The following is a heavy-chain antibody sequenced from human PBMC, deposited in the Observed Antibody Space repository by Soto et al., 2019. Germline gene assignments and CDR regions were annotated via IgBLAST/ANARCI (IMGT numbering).Heavy chain of an antibody. V-gene: IGHV3-30*18. CDR1: GFTFSSYG. CDR3: AKDRGGSSAEYGYYYYYGMDV. J-gene: IGHJ6*02. CDR2: ISYDGSNK. D-gene: IGHD1-26*01. Sequence: GGSLRLSCAASGFTFSSYGMHWVRQAPGKGLEWVAVISYDGSNKYYADSVKGRFTISRDNSKNTLYLQMNSLRAEDTAVYYCAKDRGGSSAEYGYYYYYGMDVWGQGTTVTVSS.